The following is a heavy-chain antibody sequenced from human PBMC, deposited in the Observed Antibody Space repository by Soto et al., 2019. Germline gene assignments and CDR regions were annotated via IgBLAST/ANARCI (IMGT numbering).Heavy chain of an antibody. Sequence: ESLRLSCAASGFTFSSYAMSWVRQAPGKGLEWVSAISGSGGSTYYADSVKGRFTISRDNSKNTLYLQMNSLRAEDTAVYYCASTGGNYYYYGMDVWGQGTTVTVSS. J-gene: IGHJ6*02. V-gene: IGHV3-23*01. CDR2: ISGSGGST. D-gene: IGHD2-15*01. CDR1: GFTFSSYA. CDR3: ASTGGNYYYYGMDV.